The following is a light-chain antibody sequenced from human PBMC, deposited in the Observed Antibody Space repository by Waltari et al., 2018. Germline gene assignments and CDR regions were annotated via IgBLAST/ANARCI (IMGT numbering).Light chain of an antibody. CDR3: QQYSTYPLT. Sequence: DVQMTQPPSTLTASVGDRVTITCRASQSVSRRLAWYQQTPGKAPNLLIYKASTLGGGVPSRFSGSGSGTEFTLTISSLQPDDFVTYYCQQYSTYPLTFGGGTKVEI. CDR2: KAS. CDR1: QSVSRR. J-gene: IGKJ4*01. V-gene: IGKV1-5*03.